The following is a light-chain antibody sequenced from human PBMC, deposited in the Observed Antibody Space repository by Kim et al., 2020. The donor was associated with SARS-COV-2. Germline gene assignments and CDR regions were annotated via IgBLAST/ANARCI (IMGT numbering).Light chain of an antibody. V-gene: IGKV3-20*01. CDR3: QQYGSAPWT. CDR2: GVS. CDR1: QSVSSSY. Sequence: EIVLTQSPGTLSFSPGERATLSCRASQSVSSSYLAWYQHKPGQAPRLLMYGVSSRATGIPDRFSGSGSGTDFTLTISRLEPEDFAVYYCQQYGSAPWTFGQGTKVDIK. J-gene: IGKJ1*01.